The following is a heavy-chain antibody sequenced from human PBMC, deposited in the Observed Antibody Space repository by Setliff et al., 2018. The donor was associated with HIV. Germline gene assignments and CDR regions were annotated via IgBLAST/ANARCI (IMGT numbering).Heavy chain of an antibody. CDR1: GGSFSGYY. Sequence: SETLSLTCAVSGGSFSGYYWSWIRQPPGKGLEWIGEINQSGGINYNPSLKSRVTILVDASRQQFSLRLRSVTAADTAVYYCVRPFFGPGGHYHDVDVWGPGTTVTVSS. D-gene: IGHD3-3*01. CDR3: VRPFFGPGGHYHDVDV. J-gene: IGHJ6*02. V-gene: IGHV4-34*01. CDR2: INQSGGI.